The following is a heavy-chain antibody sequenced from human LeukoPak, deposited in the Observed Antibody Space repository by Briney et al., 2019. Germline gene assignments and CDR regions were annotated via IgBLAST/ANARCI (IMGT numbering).Heavy chain of an antibody. D-gene: IGHD1-1*01. V-gene: IGHV1-2*06. Sequence: GASVKVSCKASGYTCTCSYIHWVRQAPGQGLEWVGRINPSSGGTSFAQKFQGSVTMTRDTSISAAYLKLSRLRSDDTAVYYCARGLENFDYWGQGTLVTVSS. CDR2: INPSSGGT. CDR3: ARGLENFDY. CDR1: GYTCTCSY. J-gene: IGHJ4*02.